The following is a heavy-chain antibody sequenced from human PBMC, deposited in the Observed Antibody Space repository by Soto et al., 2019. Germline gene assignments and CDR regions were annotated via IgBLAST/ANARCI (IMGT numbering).Heavy chain of an antibody. Sequence: GGSLRLSCAASGFTFSSCGMHWVRQAPGKGLEWVAVISYDGSNKYYADSVKGRFTISRDNSKNTLYLQMNSLRAEDTAVYYCAKDKVSSFFDYWGQGTLVTVSS. V-gene: IGHV3-30*18. CDR2: ISYDGSNK. CDR3: AKDKVSSFFDY. D-gene: IGHD6-6*01. J-gene: IGHJ4*02. CDR1: GFTFSSCG.